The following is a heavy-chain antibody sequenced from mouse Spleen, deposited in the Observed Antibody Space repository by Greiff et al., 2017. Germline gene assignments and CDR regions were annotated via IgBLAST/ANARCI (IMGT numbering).Heavy chain of an antibody. J-gene: IGHJ4*01. V-gene: IGHV1-59*01. CDR1: GYTFTSYW. CDR3: AREGGEFAMDY. Sequence: QVQLKQPGAELVRPGTSVKLSCKASGYTFTSYWMHWVKQRPGQGLEWIGVIDPSDSYTNYNQKFKGKATLTVDTSSSTAYMQLSSLTSEDSAVYYCAREGGEFAMDYWGQGTSVTVSS. CDR2: IDPSDSYT.